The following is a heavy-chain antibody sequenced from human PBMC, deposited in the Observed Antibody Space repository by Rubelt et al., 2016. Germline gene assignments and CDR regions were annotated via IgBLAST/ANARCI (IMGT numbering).Heavy chain of an antibody. D-gene: IGHD3-9*01. Sequence: GLEWVSAISGSGGSTYYADSVKGRFTISRDNAKNSLYLQMNSLRAEDTAVYYCARFNDILIGYLFYYNAMDVWGQGTTVTVSS. J-gene: IGHJ6*02. CDR2: ISGSGGST. V-gene: IGHV3-48*03. CDR3: ARFNDILIGYLFYYNAMDV.